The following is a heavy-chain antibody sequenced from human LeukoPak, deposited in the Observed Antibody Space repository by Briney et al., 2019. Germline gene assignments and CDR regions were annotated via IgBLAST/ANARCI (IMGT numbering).Heavy chain of an antibody. CDR1: GDSVSRSSYY. J-gene: IGHJ4*02. V-gene: IGHV4-61*01. Sequence: PSETLSLTCTVSGDSVSRSSYYWTWIRQPPGKGLEWIGYIYYIGSTNYNPSLESRLTMSVDTSKNQFSLRLSSVIAADTAVYYCVRYYDSTDSFDYWGQGTLVTVSS. D-gene: IGHD3-22*01. CDR3: VRYYDSTDSFDY. CDR2: IYYIGST.